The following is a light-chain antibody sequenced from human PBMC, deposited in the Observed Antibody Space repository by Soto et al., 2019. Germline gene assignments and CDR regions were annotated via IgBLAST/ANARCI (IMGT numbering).Light chain of an antibody. V-gene: IGKV1-27*01. CDR3: QKYYSAPET. J-gene: IGKJ1*01. CDR2: AAS. CDR1: QGISSY. Sequence: DIQMTQSPSSLSASVGDRVTITCRASQGISSYLAWYQQKPGKVPKVLIYAASTSHSGVPSRFSGSGSGTEFTLTISNVQPEDVATYYCQKYYSAPETFGQGTKVEIK.